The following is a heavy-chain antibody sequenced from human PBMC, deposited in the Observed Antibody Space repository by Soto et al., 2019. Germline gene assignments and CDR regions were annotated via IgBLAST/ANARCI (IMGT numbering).Heavy chain of an antibody. CDR3: AKEADLVVVPAAPSEGYMDV. CDR2: ISGSGGST. Sequence: PGGSLRLSCAASGFTFSSYAMSWVRQAPGKGLEWVSAISGSGGSTYYADSVKGRFTISRDNSKNTLYLQMNSLRAEDTAVYYCAKEADLVVVPAAPSEGYMDVWGKGTTVTVSS. V-gene: IGHV3-23*01. CDR1: GFTFSSYA. J-gene: IGHJ6*03. D-gene: IGHD2-2*01.